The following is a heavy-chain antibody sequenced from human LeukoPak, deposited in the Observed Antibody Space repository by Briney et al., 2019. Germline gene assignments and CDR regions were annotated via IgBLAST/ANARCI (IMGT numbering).Heavy chain of an antibody. CDR2: IWYDGSNK. Sequence: GGSLRLSCAASGFSFSSYGMHWVRQAPGKGLEWVAVIWYDGSNKYYADSVKGRFTISRDNSKNTLYLQMNSLRAEDTAVYYCASTSGWYEPIDYWGQGTLVTVSS. CDR1: GFSFSSYG. J-gene: IGHJ4*02. V-gene: IGHV3-33*01. CDR3: ASTSGWYEPIDY. D-gene: IGHD6-19*01.